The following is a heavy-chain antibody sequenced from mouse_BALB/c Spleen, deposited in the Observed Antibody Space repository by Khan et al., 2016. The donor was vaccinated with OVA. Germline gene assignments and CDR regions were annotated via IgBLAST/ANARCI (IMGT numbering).Heavy chain of an antibody. J-gene: IGHJ2*01. V-gene: IGHV3-2*02. CDR2: ISYSGNT. Sequence: EVKLLESGPGLVKPSQSLSLTCTVTGYSITSDYAWNWIRQFPGNKLEWMGYISYSGNTKYNPSLKSRISITRDTSKNQFFLQLNFVTIEDTATYYCARIQGGDFDYWGQGTNLTVS. CDR1: GYSITSDYA. CDR3: ARIQGGDFDY. D-gene: IGHD3-2*02.